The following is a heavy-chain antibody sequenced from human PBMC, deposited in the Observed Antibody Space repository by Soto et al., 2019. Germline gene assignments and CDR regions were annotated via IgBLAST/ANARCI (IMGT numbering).Heavy chain of an antibody. CDR2: IIPIAYTT. CDR3: ATWAG. D-gene: IGHD3-16*01. J-gene: IGHJ4*02. Sequence: QVQLVQSGAEVKKPGSAVKVSCKASGGILSSYVINWVRQAPGQGLEWMGGIIPIAYTTNYAQKFQGRVTITADESTRTANMELNNLRPDDTAVYYCATWAGGGQGTLVTVSP. V-gene: IGHV1-69*01. CDR1: GGILSSYV.